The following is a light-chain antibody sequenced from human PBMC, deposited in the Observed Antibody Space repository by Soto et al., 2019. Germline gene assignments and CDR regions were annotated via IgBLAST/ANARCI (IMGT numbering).Light chain of an antibody. Sequence: QSVLTQPPSVSAAPGQRVTISCSGSSSSIGNNYVSWYQHLPGAAPKLLIYETNKRPSGISDRFSGSKSGTSATLGITGLQTGDEADYYCGTWDSSLSADVFGTGTKVTVL. CDR2: ETN. CDR1: SSSIGNNY. V-gene: IGLV1-51*02. CDR3: GTWDSSLSADV. J-gene: IGLJ1*01.